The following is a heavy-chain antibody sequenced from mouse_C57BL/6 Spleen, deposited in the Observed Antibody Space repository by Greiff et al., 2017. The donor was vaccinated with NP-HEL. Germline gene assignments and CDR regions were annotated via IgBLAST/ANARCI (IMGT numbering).Heavy chain of an antibody. D-gene: IGHD1-1*01. V-gene: IGHV2-9-1*01. CDR3: ARKGFYGPYYYAMDY. CDR2: IWTGGGT. J-gene: IGHJ4*01. CDR1: GFSLTSYA. Sequence: VKLVESGPGLVAPSQRLSITCTVSGFSLTSYAISWVRQPPGKGLEWLGVIWTGGGTNYNSALKSRLSISKDNSKSQVFLKMNSLQTDDTARYYCARKGFYGPYYYAMDYWGQGTSVTVSS.